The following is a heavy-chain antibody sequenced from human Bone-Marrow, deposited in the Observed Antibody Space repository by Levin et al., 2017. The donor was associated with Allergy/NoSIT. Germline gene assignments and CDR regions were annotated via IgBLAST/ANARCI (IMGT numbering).Heavy chain of an antibody. V-gene: IGHV4-31*03. Sequence: SETLSLTCTVSGGSISSGGYYWSWIRQHPGKGLEWIGYIYYSGSTYYNPSLKSRVTISVDTSKNQFSLKLSSVTAADTAVYYCARGGGDYYLDWGQGTLVTVSS. CDR3: ARGGGDYYLD. CDR1: GGSISSGGYY. D-gene: IGHD2/OR15-2a*01. CDR2: IYYSGST. J-gene: IGHJ4*02.